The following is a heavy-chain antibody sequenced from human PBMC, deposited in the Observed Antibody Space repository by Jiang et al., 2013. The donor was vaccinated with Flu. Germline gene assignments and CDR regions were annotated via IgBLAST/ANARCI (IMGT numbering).Heavy chain of an antibody. D-gene: IGHD6-19*01. CDR3: ARGLDGYSSGWYYYGMDV. Sequence: ETLSLTCAVYGGSFSGYYWSWIRQPPGKGLEWIGEINHSGSTNYNPSLKSRVTISVDTSKNQFSLKLSSVTAADTAVYYCARGLDGYSSGWYYYGMDVWGQGTTVTVSS. J-gene: IGHJ6*02. V-gene: IGHV4-34*01. CDR1: GGSFSGYY. CDR2: INHSGST.